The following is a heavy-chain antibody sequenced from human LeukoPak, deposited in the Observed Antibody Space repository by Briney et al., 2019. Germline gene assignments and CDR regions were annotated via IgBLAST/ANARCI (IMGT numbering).Heavy chain of an antibody. J-gene: IGHJ6*02. CDR1: GGSISSGGYY. V-gene: IGHV4-31*03. D-gene: IGHD4-17*01. Sequence: SQTLSLTCTVSGGSISSGGYYWSWIRQHPGKGLEWIGYIYYSGSTYYNPSLKSRVTISVDTSKNQFSLKLSSVTVADTAVYYCARDGYGDYASYYYYYGMDVWGQGTTVTVSS. CDR2: IYYSGST. CDR3: ARDGYGDYASYYYYYGMDV.